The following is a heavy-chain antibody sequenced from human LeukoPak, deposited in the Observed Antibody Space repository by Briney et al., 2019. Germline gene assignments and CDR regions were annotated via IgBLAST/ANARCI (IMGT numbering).Heavy chain of an antibody. J-gene: IGHJ4*02. Sequence: GESLKISCQGSGYSFTTHWIAWVRQMPGKGPEWVGIIHLGDSNTRYSPSFQGQVTISVDRAISTAYLQWSSLKASDSAMYYCARPNAFGSSTVIYWGQGTLVTVSS. D-gene: IGHD6-6*01. CDR1: GYSFTTHW. CDR2: IHLGDSNT. V-gene: IGHV5-51*01. CDR3: ARPNAFGSSTVIY.